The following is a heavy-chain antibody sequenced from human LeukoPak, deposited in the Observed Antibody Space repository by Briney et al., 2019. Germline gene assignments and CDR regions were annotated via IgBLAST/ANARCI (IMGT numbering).Heavy chain of an antibody. V-gene: IGHV4-59*08. J-gene: IGHJ6*02. CDR2: IYNSGTT. Sequence: PSETLSLTCTVSGDSVSSYYWSWIRQPPGKGLEWIGFIYNSGTTTYNPSLKSRVTISVDTSKNQLSLKLNSVTAADTAVYYCATKSTIFDYYYGIDVWGQGTTVTVSS. D-gene: IGHD3-3*01. CDR3: ATKSTIFDYYYGIDV. CDR1: GDSVSSYY.